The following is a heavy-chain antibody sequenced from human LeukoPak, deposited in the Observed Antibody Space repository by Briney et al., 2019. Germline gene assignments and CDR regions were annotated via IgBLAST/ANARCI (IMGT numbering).Heavy chain of an antibody. CDR3: ARDRVVVVPAARPNWFDP. CDR2: INHSGST. CDR1: GGSFSGYY. Sequence: PSETLSLTCAVYGGSFSGYYWSWIRQPPGKGLEWIGEINHSGSTNYNPSLKSRVTISVDTSKNQFSLKLSSVTAADTAVYYCARDRVVVVPAARPNWFDPWGRGTLVTVSS. J-gene: IGHJ5*02. D-gene: IGHD2-2*01. V-gene: IGHV4-34*01.